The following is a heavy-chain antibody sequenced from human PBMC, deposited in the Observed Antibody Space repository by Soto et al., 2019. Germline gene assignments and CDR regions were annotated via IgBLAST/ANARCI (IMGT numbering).Heavy chain of an antibody. V-gene: IGHV4-30-4*08. CDR2: ISYSGST. J-gene: IGHJ2*01. D-gene: IGHD2-2*01. Sequence: SETLSLTCNVSGGAINSGANYWSWIRQPPGKGLEWIGYISYSGSTYYNPSLKSRVTISADTSRNQFSLNLRSVTASDTAVYYCVRRSTTSYWYFGLWGRGTLVTVSS. CDR1: GGAINSGANY. CDR3: VRRSTTSYWYFGL.